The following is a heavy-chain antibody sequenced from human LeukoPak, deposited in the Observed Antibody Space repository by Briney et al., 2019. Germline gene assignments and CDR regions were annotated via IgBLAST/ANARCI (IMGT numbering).Heavy chain of an antibody. CDR2: ITDSGSGT. Sequence: GGSLRLSCAASGVTFSSHGMSWVRQAPGKGLEWVSSITDSGSGTCYADSVKGRFTMSRDNSKNTLYLQMNSLRAEDTAVYYCAKNLLGSESFSRYFDLWGRGTLVTVSS. D-gene: IGHD1-26*01. J-gene: IGHJ2*01. V-gene: IGHV3-23*01. CDR1: GVTFSSHG. CDR3: AKNLLGSESFSRYFDL.